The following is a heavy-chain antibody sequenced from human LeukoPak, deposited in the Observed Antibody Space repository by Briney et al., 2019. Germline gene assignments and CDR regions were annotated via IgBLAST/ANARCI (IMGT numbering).Heavy chain of an antibody. CDR2: ISYDGSNK. V-gene: IGHV3-30*18. CDR1: GFTFSSYG. Sequence: GGSLRLSCAASGFTFSSYGMHWVRQAPGKGLEWVAVISYDGSNKYYADSVKGRFTISRDNSKNTLYLQMNSLRAEDTAVYYCAKDGGYGDYGPRWFYMDVWGKGTTVTVSS. D-gene: IGHD4-17*01. J-gene: IGHJ6*03. CDR3: AKDGGYGDYGPRWFYMDV.